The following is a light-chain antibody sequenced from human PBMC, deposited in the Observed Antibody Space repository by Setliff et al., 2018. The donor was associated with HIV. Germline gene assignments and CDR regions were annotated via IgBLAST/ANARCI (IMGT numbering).Light chain of an antibody. V-gene: IGLV2-8*01. CDR1: SSDVGGYDY. Sequence: QSALAQPPSASWSPGQSVTISCTGTSSDVGGYDYVSWYQQHPGKAPKLVIYDVNDRPSGVSDRFSGSKSGNTASLTISGLQPEDEADYYCSSYVSSNNNYVFGTGTKVTVL. CDR2: DVN. CDR3: SSYVSSNNNYV. J-gene: IGLJ1*01.